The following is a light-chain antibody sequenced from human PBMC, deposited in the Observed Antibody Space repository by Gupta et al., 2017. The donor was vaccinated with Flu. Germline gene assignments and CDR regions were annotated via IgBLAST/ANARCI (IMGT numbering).Light chain of an antibody. CDR3: QQDNSYPHT. CDR2: KAS. V-gene: IGKV1-5*03. Sequence: DIQMTQSPSTLSASVAARVTITCRASQSISSWLAWYQQKPGKAPKLRIYKASSLESGVPSRFSGSGSGTEFTLTISSLQPEDFATDYGQQDNSYPHTCGQGTKLEIK. CDR1: QSISSW. J-gene: IGKJ2*01.